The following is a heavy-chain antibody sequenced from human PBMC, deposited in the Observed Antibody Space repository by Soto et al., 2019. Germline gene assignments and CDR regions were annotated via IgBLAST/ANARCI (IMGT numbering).Heavy chain of an antibody. CDR3: ARGSWDDVSGHYYMDV. V-gene: IGHV6-1*01. Sequence: QVQLQQSGPGLVKPSQTLSLTCAISGDSVSSNSAGWNWIRQTPSRGLEWLGRTYYRSKWYNNYAVSVKRRVSVNPDTAKNQFSLQLNYVTPEDTAVYYCARGSWDDVSGHYYMDVWGKGNTVTVAS. J-gene: IGHJ6*03. CDR2: TYYRSKWYN. D-gene: IGHD5-12*01. CDR1: GDSVSSNSAG.